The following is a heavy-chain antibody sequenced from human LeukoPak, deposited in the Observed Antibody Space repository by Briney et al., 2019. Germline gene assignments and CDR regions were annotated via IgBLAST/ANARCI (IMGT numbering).Heavy chain of an antibody. V-gene: IGHV4-39*07. CDR1: GGSISSSSYY. Sequence: SETLSLTCTVSGGSISSSSYYWGWIRQPPGKGLAWIGSIYYSGSTYYNPSLKSRVTISVDTSKNQFSLKLSSVTAADTAVYYCARASIAVAGDFDYWGQGTLVTVSS. J-gene: IGHJ4*02. CDR3: ARASIAVAGDFDY. CDR2: IYYSGST. D-gene: IGHD6-19*01.